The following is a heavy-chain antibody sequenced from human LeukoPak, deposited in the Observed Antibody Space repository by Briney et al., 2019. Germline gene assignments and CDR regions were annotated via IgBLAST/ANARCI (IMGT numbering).Heavy chain of an antibody. D-gene: IGHD4-17*01. CDR3: AKGGESDYGDHFDY. CDR1: GFTFSSNG. CDR2: IWYDGSNK. V-gene: IGHV3-33*06. J-gene: IGHJ4*02. Sequence: PGGSLRLSCAASGFTFSSNGMHWVRQAPGEGLEWVAVIWYDGSNKHYVDSVKGRFTISRDNSKNTLYLQMNSLRAEDTAVYYCAKGGESDYGDHFDYWGQGTLVTVSS.